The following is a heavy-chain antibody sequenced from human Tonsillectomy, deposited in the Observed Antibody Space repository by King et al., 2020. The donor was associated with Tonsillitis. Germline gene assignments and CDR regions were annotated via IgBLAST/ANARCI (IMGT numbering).Heavy chain of an antibody. V-gene: IGHV3-11*06. CDR3: GREYWGAFDI. CDR1: GFTFSDYY. CDR2: INPGGTNT. Sequence: QLVQSGGGLVKPGGSLRLSCAASGFTFSDYYMSWICQAPGKGLEWISLINPGGTNTDYVGSVRGRFTISRDNAKNSMFLQVNSLRAEDTGVYYCGREYWGAFDIWGQGTMVTVSS. J-gene: IGHJ3*02. D-gene: IGHD2-8*02.